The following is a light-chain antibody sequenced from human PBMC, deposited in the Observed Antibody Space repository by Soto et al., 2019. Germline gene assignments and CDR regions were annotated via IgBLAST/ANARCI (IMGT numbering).Light chain of an antibody. V-gene: IGLV2-8*01. J-gene: IGLJ2*01. CDR3: SAYAGSSSLL. Sequence: QSALTQPPSASGSPGQSVTISCTGSSSAFRDYNYASWYQHHPGKAPKLLIYDVNERPSGVPDRFSGSKSGNTASLTVSGLQAEDEADYYCSAYAGSSSLLFGGGTKLTVL. CDR1: SSAFRDYNY. CDR2: DVN.